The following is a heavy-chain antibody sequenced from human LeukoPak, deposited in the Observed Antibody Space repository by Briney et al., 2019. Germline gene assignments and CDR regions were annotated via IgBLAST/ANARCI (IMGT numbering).Heavy chain of an antibody. CDR1: GDSLRDYY. J-gene: IGHJ5*01. CDR2: IYYDANT. CDR3: ARGRFGSPPGCFDS. Sequence: SETLSLACTVSGDSLRDYYWNWIRQTPEKGLEWIGYIYYDANTRSNPSLKSRVTLSVDTSRNQFSLNLTSVTAADSAVYFCARGRFGSPPGCFDSWGQGTLVTVSP. V-gene: IGHV4-59*01. D-gene: IGHD3-10*01.